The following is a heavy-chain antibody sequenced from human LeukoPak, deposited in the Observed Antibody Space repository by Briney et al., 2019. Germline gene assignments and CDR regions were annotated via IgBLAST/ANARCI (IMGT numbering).Heavy chain of an antibody. D-gene: IGHD2-2*01. V-gene: IGHV4-30-4*07. CDR1: GGSISSGGYS. J-gene: IGHJ4*02. Sequence: SETLSLTCAVSGGSISSGGYSWSWIRQPPGKGLEWIGYIYYSGSTYYNPSLKSRVTISVDTSTNQFSLRLSSVTAADTAVYYCAKEPCSSTSCYGGGQGTLVTVSS. CDR3: AKEPCSSTSCYG. CDR2: IYYSGST.